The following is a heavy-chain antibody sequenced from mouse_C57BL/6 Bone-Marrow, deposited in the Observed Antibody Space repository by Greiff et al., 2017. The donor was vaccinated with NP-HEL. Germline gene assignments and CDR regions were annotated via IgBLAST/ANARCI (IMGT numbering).Heavy chain of an antibody. CDR3: ARDQKKHTHLRLEALAY. Sequence: EVQLQESGPGLVKPSQSLSLTCSVTGYSITSGYHWNWIRQFPGKKLEWMGYISYDGSNNYYPSLKNRIFITRYTSKNQFLLKLNSVTTEDTATDYCARDQKKHTHLRLEALAYWGQGTLVTVSA. D-gene: IGHD3-2*02. J-gene: IGHJ3*01. V-gene: IGHV3-6*01. CDR1: GYSITSGYH. CDR2: ISYDGSN.